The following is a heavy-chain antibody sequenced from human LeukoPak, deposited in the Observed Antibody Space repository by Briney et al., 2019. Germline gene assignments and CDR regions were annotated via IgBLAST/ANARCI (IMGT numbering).Heavy chain of an antibody. CDR2: IYYSGST. J-gene: IGHJ3*02. CDR1: GGSISSGDYY. D-gene: IGHD1-26*01. CDR3: ARVLVGGSYYEKWHAFDI. Sequence: NSSQTLSLTGTVSGGSISSGDYYWSWIRQPPGKGLEWIGYIYYSGSTYYNPSLKSRVTISVDTSKNQFSLKLSSVTAADTAVYYCARVLVGGSYYEKWHAFDIWGQGTMVTVSS. V-gene: IGHV4-30-4*08.